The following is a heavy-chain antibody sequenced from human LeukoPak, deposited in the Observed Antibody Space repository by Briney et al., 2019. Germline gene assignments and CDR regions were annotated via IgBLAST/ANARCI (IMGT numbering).Heavy chain of an antibody. D-gene: IGHD5-12*01. CDR2: ISWNSGSI. CDR3: AKDIVATPLTLFDY. J-gene: IGHJ4*02. Sequence: PGRSLRLSCAASGFTFDDYAMHWVRQAPGKGLEWVSGISWNSGSIGYADSVKGRFTISRDNAKNSLYLQMNSLRAEDTALYYCAKDIVATPLTLFDYWGQGTLVTVSS. V-gene: IGHV3-9*01. CDR1: GFTFDDYA.